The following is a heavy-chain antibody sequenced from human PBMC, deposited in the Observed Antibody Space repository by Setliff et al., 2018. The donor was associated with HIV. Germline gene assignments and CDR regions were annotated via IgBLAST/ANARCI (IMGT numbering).Heavy chain of an antibody. D-gene: IGHD3-10*01. CDR1: GYTFTGYY. V-gene: IGHV1-2*06. Sequence: ASVKVSCKASGYTFTGYYMHWVRQAPGQGLEWMGRINPNSGGTNYAQKFQGRVAMTRDTSTSTVYMELSSLRSEDTAVYYCATVDEGVRGVINYYFDYWGQGTLVTVSS. CDR2: INPNSGGT. J-gene: IGHJ4*02. CDR3: ATVDEGVRGVINYYFDY.